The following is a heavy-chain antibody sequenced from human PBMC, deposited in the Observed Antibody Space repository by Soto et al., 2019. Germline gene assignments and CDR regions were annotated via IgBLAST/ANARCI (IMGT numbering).Heavy chain of an antibody. CDR3: TRGNYPYFDS. D-gene: IGHD3-16*02. Sequence: QVQLVESGGGVVQPGRSLRLSCAASGFTFSDCGMHWVRQAPGKGPEWVAVISSDGGEEYYAESVRGRFSISRDNSKNKMSLQMNSLKTDDTAVYDCTRGNYPYFDSWGQGTLVTVSS. V-gene: IGHV3-30-3*01. CDR1: GFTFSDCG. J-gene: IGHJ4*02. CDR2: ISSDGGEE.